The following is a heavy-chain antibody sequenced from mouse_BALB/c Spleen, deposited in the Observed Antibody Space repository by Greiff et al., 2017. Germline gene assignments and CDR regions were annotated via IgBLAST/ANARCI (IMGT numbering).Heavy chain of an antibody. J-gene: IGHJ4*01. Sequence: DVMLVESGGGLVKPGGSLKLSCAASGFAFSSYDMSWVRQTPEKRLEWVAYISSGGGSTYYPDTVKGRFTISRDNAKNTLYLQMSSLKSEDTAMYYCARQPSVLGYAMDYWGQGTSVTVSS. CDR2: ISSGGGST. CDR1: GFAFSSYD. D-gene: IGHD3-2*02. V-gene: IGHV5-12-1*01. CDR3: ARQPSVLGYAMDY.